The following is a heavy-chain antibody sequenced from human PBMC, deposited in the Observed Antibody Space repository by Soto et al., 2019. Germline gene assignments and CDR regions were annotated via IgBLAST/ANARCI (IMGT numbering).Heavy chain of an antibody. CDR2: TIPMFATA. CDR3: ARGLFGQQWLVGFDT. D-gene: IGHD6-19*01. Sequence: SVKVSCKAPGGSFSNYIFAWVRQAPGQGLEWMGGTIPMFATAQYAQKLQGRVTMTADESTNTVYMDLTSLTSDDTAVYYCARGLFGQQWLVGFDTWGQGTLVTVSS. J-gene: IGHJ4*02. CDR1: GGSFSNYI. V-gene: IGHV1-69*13.